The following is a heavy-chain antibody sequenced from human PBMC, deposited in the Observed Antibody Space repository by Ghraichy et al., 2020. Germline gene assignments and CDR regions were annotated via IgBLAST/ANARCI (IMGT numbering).Heavy chain of an antibody. V-gene: IGHV3-23*01. CDR3: AKDQEVWAVGYFDL. D-gene: IGHD3-16*01. J-gene: IGHJ2*01. Sequence: GESLNISCAASGFTFSSYAMSWVRQAPGKGLEWVSAISGSGGSTYYADSVKGRFTISRDNSKNTLYLQMNSLRAEDTAVYYCAKDQEVWAVGYFDLWGRGTLVTVSS. CDR2: ISGSGGST. CDR1: GFTFSSYA.